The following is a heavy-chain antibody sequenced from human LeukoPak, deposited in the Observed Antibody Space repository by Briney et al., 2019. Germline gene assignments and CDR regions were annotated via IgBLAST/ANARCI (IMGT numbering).Heavy chain of an antibody. CDR2: IYPDDSDT. CDR1: GYSFTNYW. V-gene: IGHV5-51*01. CDR3: AGRRDGYNKFDW. J-gene: IGHJ4*02. Sequence: GESLKISCKASGYSFTNYWIGWVRQLPGKGLEYMGIIYPDDSDTRHSPSFQGQVTISADKSVSTAYLQWSSLKASDTAMYYCAGRRDGYNKFDWWGQGTLVTVSS. D-gene: IGHD5-24*01.